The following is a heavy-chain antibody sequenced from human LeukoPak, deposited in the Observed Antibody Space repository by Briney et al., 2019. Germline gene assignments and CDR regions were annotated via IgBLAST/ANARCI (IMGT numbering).Heavy chain of an antibody. D-gene: IGHD3-22*01. CDR2: IYSGGGT. Sequence: GGSLRLSCAASGFTVSSSYMNWVRQAPGKGLEWVSLIYSGGGTYYADSVKGRFTISRDNSKNTLYLQMNSLRAEDTAVYYCARNYYDSSAYYYFDYWGQGTRVTFSS. CDR1: GFTVSSSY. V-gene: IGHV3-66*01. J-gene: IGHJ4*02. CDR3: ARNYYDSSAYYYFDY.